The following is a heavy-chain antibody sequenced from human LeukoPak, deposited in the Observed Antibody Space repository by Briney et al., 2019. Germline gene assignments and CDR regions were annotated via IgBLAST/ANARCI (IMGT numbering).Heavy chain of an antibody. CDR2: IIPIFGTA. J-gene: IGHJ4*02. V-gene: IGHV1-69*13. CDR3: ARSGYYYDSKSLGV. Sequence: ASVKVSCKASGYTFTSYGISWVRQAPGQGLEWMGGIIPIFGTANYAQKFQGRVTITADESTSTAYMELSSLRSEDTAVYYCARSGYYYDSKSLGVWGQGTLVTVPS. D-gene: IGHD3-22*01. CDR1: GYTFTSYG.